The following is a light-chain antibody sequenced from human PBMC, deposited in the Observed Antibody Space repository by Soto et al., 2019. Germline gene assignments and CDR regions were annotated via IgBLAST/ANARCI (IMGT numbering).Light chain of an antibody. V-gene: IGLV1-44*01. CDR3: AAWDDTLSAL. CDR2: GDN. CDR1: SSSIGGNT. J-gene: IGLJ1*01. Sequence: QSVLTQPPSASGTPGQRVTISCSGSSSSIGGNTVNWYQQRPGSAPKLLIYGDNQRPSGVPDRFSGSKSGTSASLAISGLQSEDEADYYCAAWDDTLSALFGTGTKVTVL.